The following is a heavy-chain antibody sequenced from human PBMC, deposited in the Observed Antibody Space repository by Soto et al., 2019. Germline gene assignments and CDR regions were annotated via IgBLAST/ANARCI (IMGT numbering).Heavy chain of an antibody. CDR1: GLSFSDSP. CDR3: IRGGVRTWRLDP. Sequence: EVQLVQSGGGLVQPGESLQLSCAASGLSFSDSPIHWVRQASGKGLEWVGRIRSKDYNYATAYAASVKGRFAASRDDSKSTAYLQMNSLKIEDTAVYYCIRGGVRTWRLDPWGQGTLVTASS. V-gene: IGHV3-73*01. D-gene: IGHD3-10*01. J-gene: IGHJ5*02. CDR2: IRSKDYNYAT.